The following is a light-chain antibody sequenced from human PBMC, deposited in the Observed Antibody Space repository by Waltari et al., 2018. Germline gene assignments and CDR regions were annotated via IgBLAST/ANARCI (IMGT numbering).Light chain of an antibody. V-gene: IGLV2-8*01. J-gene: IGLJ2*01. CDR2: EVS. Sequence: QSALTQPPSASGSPGQSVTISCTGTSLDVGNYNYVSWYQHHPGKAPNLMIYEVSTRPSGVPDRFSGSKSGNTASLTVSGLQAEDEADYYCCSYAGSNSLVFGGGTKLTVL. CDR3: CSYAGSNSLV. CDR1: SLDVGNYNY.